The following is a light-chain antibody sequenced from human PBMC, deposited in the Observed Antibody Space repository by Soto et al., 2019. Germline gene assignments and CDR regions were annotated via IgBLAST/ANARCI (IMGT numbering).Light chain of an antibody. Sequence: QSVLTQPPSVSGAPGQRVIISCTGSSSNIGAGYDVHWYQQLPGTPPQFVIYGNRKRPSGVPDGSAGSKSGTLVSLAITGLQAEEEDDYCAQSYDSLLSCVVFGGGTKVTVL. CDR3: QSYDSLLSCVV. CDR1: SSNIGAGYD. J-gene: IGLJ2*01. V-gene: IGLV1-40*01. CDR2: GNR.